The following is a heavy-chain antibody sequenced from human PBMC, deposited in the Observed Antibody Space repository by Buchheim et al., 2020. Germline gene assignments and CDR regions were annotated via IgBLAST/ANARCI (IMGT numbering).Heavy chain of an antibody. CDR3: ARGPIVVVTAPDYYYGMDV. CDR2: MNPNTGNT. Sequence: QVQLVQSGAEVKKPGASVKVSCKASGYTITSYDINWVRQATGQGLEWVGWMNPNTGNTGYAQKFQGRVTMTRNTSIGTAYMELSSLRSEDTAVYYCARGPIVVVTAPDYYYGMDVWGQGTT. D-gene: IGHD2-21*02. J-gene: IGHJ6*02. V-gene: IGHV1-8*01. CDR1: GYTITSYD.